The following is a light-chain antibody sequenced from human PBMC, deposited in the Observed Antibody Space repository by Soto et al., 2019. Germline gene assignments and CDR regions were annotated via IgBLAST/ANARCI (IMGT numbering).Light chain of an antibody. CDR1: QSIRDW. V-gene: IGKV1-5*03. CDR2: KAS. Sequence: DIQMTQSPSTLSASVGDRITITCRASQSIRDWLAWYQQKPGKAPKLLIYKASSLESGVPSRCSGSGSGTEFTLTISSLQPDDFATYYCQQYYSHPLTFGGGTMVELK. CDR3: QQYYSHPLT. J-gene: IGKJ4*01.